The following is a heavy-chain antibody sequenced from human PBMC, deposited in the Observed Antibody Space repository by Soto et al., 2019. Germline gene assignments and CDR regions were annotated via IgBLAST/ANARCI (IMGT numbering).Heavy chain of an antibody. CDR1: GGSISSSNYY. J-gene: IGHJ4*02. Sequence: SETLSLTCTVSGGSISSSNYYWGWIRQPPGKGLEWIGSISYSGITYYNPSLKTRVTISVDTSKNQFSLNLSSVTAADTAVYSCVRQLGSGGLLWGQGTLVTVSS. CDR2: ISYSGIT. D-gene: IGHD3-16*01. V-gene: IGHV4-39*01. CDR3: VRQLGSGGLL.